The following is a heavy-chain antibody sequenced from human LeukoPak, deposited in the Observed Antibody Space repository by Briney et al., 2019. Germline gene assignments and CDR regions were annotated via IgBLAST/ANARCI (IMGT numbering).Heavy chain of an antibody. CDR2: IYYSGST. J-gene: IGHJ4*02. V-gene: IGHV4-31*03. D-gene: IGHD5-24*01. Sequence: PSETLSLTCTVSGGSISSGDYYWSWIRRHPGKGLEWIGYIYYSGSTYYNPSLKSRVTISVDTSKNQFSLKLSSVTAADTAVYYCARGGRWLPFDYWGQGTLVTVSS. CDR3: ARGGRWLPFDY. CDR1: GGSISSGDYY.